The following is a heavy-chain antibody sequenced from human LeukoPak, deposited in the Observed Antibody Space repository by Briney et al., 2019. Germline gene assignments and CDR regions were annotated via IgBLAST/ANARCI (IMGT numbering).Heavy chain of an antibody. CDR1: GYRFTSYW. CDR3: ARQVKVGATIMSLDY. V-gene: IGHV5-51*01. J-gene: IGHJ4*02. CDR2: IYPGDSDT. Sequence: GESLKISCKGSGYRFTSYWIGWVRQMPGKGLEWMGIIYPGDSDTRYSPSFQGQVTISADKSISTAYLQWSSLKASDTAMYYCARQVKVGATIMSLDYWGQGTLVTVSS. D-gene: IGHD1-26*01.